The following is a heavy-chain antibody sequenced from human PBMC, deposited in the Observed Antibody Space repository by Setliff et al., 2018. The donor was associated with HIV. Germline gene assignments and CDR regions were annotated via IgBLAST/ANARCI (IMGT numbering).Heavy chain of an antibody. D-gene: IGHD1-26*01. CDR2: ILSTGERT. V-gene: IGHV3-23*01. CDR1: GFTFSNYA. Sequence: QTGGSLRLSCAASGFTFSNYAMSWVRQAPGEGLEWVSAILSTGERTFYADSVKGRFTISRDNSRNTLFLQMNNLRPEDTATYYCVRDPIEGSPDYFDYWGQGALVTVSS. CDR3: VRDPIEGSPDYFDY. J-gene: IGHJ4*02.